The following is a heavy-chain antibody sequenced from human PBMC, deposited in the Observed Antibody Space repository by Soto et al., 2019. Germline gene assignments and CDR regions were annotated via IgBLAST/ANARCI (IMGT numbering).Heavy chain of an antibody. CDR2: ISWNSGSI. V-gene: IGHV3-9*01. CDR3: AKDMSPMIVVPIWGGFDY. CDR1: GFTFDDYA. D-gene: IGHD3-22*01. J-gene: IGHJ4*02. Sequence: GGSLRLSCAASGFTFDDYAMHWVRQAPGKGLEWVSGISWNSGSIGYADSVKGRFTISRDNAKNSLYLQMNSLRAEDTALYYCAKDMSPMIVVPIWGGFDYWGQGTLVTVPS.